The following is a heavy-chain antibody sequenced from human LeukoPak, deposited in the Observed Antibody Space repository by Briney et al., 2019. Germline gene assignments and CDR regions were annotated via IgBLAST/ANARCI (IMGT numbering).Heavy chain of an antibody. CDR2: ISAYNGNT. CDR3: ARVPYGGVLWFGELLPYYFDY. CDR1: GYTFTGYY. V-gene: IGHV1-18*04. J-gene: IGHJ4*02. D-gene: IGHD3-10*01. Sequence: ASVKVSCKASGYTFTGYYMHWVRQAPGQGLEWMGWISAYNGNTNYAQKLQGRVTMTTDTSTSTAYMELRSLRSDDTAVYYCARVPYGGVLWFGELLPYYFDYWGQGTLVTVSS.